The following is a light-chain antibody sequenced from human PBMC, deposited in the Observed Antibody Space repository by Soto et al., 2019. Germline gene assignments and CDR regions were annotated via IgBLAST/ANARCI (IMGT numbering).Light chain of an antibody. CDR3: SSYTSSTTRV. V-gene: IGLV2-14*01. Sequence: QSVLTQPASVSGSPGQSITISCTGTSSDVGDYNYVSWYQQHPGKAPKLMIYDVSNRPSGVANRVSGTKSGSTASLTIAGHQAEDEAEYYCSSYTSSTTRVFGTGTKVTVL. CDR1: SSDVGDYNY. CDR2: DVS. J-gene: IGLJ1*01.